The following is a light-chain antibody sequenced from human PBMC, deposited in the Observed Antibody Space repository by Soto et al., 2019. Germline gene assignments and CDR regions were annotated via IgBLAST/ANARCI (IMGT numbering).Light chain of an antibody. J-gene: IGLJ1*01. V-gene: IGLV1-40*01. CDR3: QSFDSSLSGAYV. Sequence: QSVLTQPPSVSGAPGQRVTISCTGSTSNIGAPYDVYWYQQLPGTAPKLLIYASNNRPSGVPDRFSGSKTGTSASLAITGLQAEDEGDYYCQSFDSSLSGAYVFGTGTKVTVL. CDR2: ASN. CDR1: TSNIGAPYD.